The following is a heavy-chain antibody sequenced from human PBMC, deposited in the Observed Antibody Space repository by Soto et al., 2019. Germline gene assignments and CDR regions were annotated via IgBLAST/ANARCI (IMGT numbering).Heavy chain of an antibody. Sequence: ASVKVSCKASGYTFTGYYVHWVRQAPGQGLEWMGWINPNSGGTNYAQKFQGWVTMTRDTSISTAYMELSRLRSDDTAVYYCARAGTQYCSGGSCYSVLNYYGMDVWGQGTTVTVSS. CDR3: ARAGTQYCSGGSCYSVLNYYGMDV. J-gene: IGHJ6*02. CDR2: INPNSGGT. V-gene: IGHV1-2*04. CDR1: GYTFTGYY. D-gene: IGHD2-15*01.